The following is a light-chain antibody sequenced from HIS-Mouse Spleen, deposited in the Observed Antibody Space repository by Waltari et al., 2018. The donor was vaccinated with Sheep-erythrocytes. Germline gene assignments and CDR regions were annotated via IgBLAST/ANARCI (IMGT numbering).Light chain of an antibody. CDR1: QGISSW. CDR3: QQANSFPIT. CDR2: DAS. J-gene: IGKJ5*01. Sequence: DIQMTQSPSSVSASVGDRVTITCRAGQGISSWLACYQQKPGKAPKLLIYDASSLQSGVPSRFSGSGSGTDFTLTISSLQPEDFATYYCQQANSFPITFGQGTRLEIK. V-gene: IGKV1-12*01.